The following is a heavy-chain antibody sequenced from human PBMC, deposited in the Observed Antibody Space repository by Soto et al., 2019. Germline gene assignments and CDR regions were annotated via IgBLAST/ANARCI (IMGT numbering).Heavy chain of an antibody. CDR1: AFTFSSYA. V-gene: IGHV3-23*01. Sequence: GGSRRRSWAASAFTFSSYAMSWVRQAPGKGLEWVSAISGSGGSTYYADSVKGRFTISRDNSKNTRYLQMNSLRAEDTAVYYCAKVREFSGGNPRPDAFDIWGQGTMVTVSS. CDR3: AKVREFSGGNPRPDAFDI. J-gene: IGHJ3*02. D-gene: IGHD2-15*01. CDR2: ISGSGGST.